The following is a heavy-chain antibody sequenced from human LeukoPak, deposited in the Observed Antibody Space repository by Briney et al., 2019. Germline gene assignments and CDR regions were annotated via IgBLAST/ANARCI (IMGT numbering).Heavy chain of an antibody. V-gene: IGHV3-74*01. CDR3: AKDIGYSYGQDYFDY. D-gene: IGHD5-18*01. Sequence: GGSLRLSCAASGFTFSSYWMHWVRQAPGKGLMWVSRIDTDGTTTRYADSVKGRFTISRDNAKNSLYLQMNSLRAEDTALYYCAKDIGYSYGQDYFDYWGQGTLVTVSS. CDR2: IDTDGTTT. CDR1: GFTFSSYW. J-gene: IGHJ4*02.